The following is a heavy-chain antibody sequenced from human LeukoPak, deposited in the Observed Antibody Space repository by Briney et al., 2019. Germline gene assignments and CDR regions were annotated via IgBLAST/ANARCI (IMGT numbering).Heavy chain of an antibody. Sequence: TGGSLRLSCTASGFTFGDYAMSWVRQAPGKGLEWVGFIRSKAYGGTTEYAASVKGRFTISRDDSKSIAYLQMNSLKTEDTAVYYCTRDSHALLWFGDKGYYYYYMDVWGKGTTVTISS. D-gene: IGHD3-10*01. V-gene: IGHV3-49*04. CDR1: GFTFGDYA. J-gene: IGHJ6*03. CDR3: TRDSHALLWFGDKGYYYYYMDV. CDR2: IRSKAYGGTT.